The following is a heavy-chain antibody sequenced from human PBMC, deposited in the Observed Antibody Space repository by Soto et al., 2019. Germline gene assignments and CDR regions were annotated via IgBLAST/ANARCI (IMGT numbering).Heavy chain of an antibody. J-gene: IGHJ4*02. CDR1: GGTLSSYA. V-gene: IGHV1-69*13. D-gene: IGHD6-13*01. CDR2: IIPIFGTA. CDR3: ARSGAAAGRQEDY. Sequence: GASVKVSCKASGGTLSSYAISWVRQAPGQGLEWMGGIIPIFGTANYAQKFQGRVTITADESTSTAYMELSSLRSEDTAVYYYARSGAAAGRQEDYWGQGTLVTVSS.